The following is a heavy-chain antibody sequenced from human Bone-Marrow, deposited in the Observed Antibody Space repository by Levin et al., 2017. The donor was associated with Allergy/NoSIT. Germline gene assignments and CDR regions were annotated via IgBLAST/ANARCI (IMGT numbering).Heavy chain of an antibody. CDR2: IYWNDDK. V-gene: IGHV2-5*01. CDR1: GFSLSTSGVG. Sequence: SGPTLVKPTQTLTLTCTFSGFSLSTSGVGVGWIRQPPGKALEWLALIYWNDDKRYSPSLKSRLTITKDTSKNQVVLTMTNMDPVDTATYYCAHRHIGSGSYYNWFDPWGQGTLVTVSS. CDR3: AHRHIGSGSYYNWFDP. D-gene: IGHD3-10*01. J-gene: IGHJ5*02.